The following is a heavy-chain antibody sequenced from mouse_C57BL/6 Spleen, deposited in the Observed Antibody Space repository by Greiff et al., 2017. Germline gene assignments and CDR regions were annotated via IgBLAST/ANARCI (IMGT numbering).Heavy chain of an antibody. V-gene: IGHV5-16*01. J-gene: IGHJ3*01. D-gene: IGHD2-3*01. Sequence: EVHLVGSEGGLVQPGSSMKLSCTASGFTFSNYYMAWVRQVPEKGLEWVANINYDGDSPYYLDSLKGRFTISRDNAKNILYLQMSSLKSEDTATYYCARWNDGYYGGFAYWGQGTLVTVSA. CDR1: GFTFSNYY. CDR2: INYDGDSP. CDR3: ARWNDGYYGGFAY.